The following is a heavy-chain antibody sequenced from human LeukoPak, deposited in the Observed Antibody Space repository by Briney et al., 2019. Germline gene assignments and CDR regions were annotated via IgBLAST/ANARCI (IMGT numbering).Heavy chain of an antibody. J-gene: IGHJ5*02. V-gene: IGHV4-59*01. Sequence: ASETLSLTCSVSGGSISSYYWSWIRQPPGMGLEWIGYISYSGSTNYNPSLKSRVTMSVDTSKNQLSLKLSSVTAGDTAVYYCARGGSRIANWFDPWGQGTLVTVSS. CDR1: GGSISSYY. CDR3: ARGGSRIANWFDP. D-gene: IGHD2-15*01. CDR2: ISYSGST.